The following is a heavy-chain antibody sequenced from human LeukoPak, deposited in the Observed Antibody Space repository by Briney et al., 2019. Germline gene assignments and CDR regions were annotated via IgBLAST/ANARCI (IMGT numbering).Heavy chain of an antibody. CDR3: ARDLSRGRIAVAGTFDY. D-gene: IGHD6-19*01. CDR1: GFTFTSYH. CDR2: INPSGGTT. Sequence: PGGSLRLSCAASGFTFTSYHMHWVRQAPGQGLEWMGIINPSGGTTNYAQKFQGRVTMTRDMSTSTVYMELSSLRSEDTAVYYCARDLSRGRIAVAGTFDYWGQGTLVTVSS. V-gene: IGHV1-46*01. J-gene: IGHJ4*02.